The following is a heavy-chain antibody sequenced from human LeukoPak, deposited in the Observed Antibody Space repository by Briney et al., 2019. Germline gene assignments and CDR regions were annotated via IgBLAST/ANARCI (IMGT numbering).Heavy chain of an antibody. CDR3: ARAVSGSYFDY. J-gene: IGHJ4*02. CDR1: GGSISSGSYY. CDR2: IYTSGST. V-gene: IGHV4-61*02. Sequence: SETLSLTCTVSGGSISSGSYYWSRIRQPAGKGLEWIGRIYTSGSTNYNPSLKSRVTISVDTSKNQFSLKLSSVTAADTAVYYCARAVSGSYFDYWGQGTLVTVSS. D-gene: IGHD1-26*01.